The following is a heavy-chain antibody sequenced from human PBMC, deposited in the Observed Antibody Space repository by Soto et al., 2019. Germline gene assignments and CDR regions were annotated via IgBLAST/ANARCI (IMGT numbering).Heavy chain of an antibody. J-gene: IGHJ3*02. CDR1: GGSISSGGYY. V-gene: IGHV4-61*08. CDR3: ARVLGYYDFWSGPGGLDAFDI. D-gene: IGHD3-3*01. Sequence: ASETLSLTCTVSGGSISSGGYYWSWIRQHPGKGLEWIGYIYYSGSTNYNPSLKSRVTISVDTSKNQFSLKLSSVTAADTAVYYCARVLGYYDFWSGPGGLDAFDIWGQGTMVTVSS. CDR2: IYYSGST.